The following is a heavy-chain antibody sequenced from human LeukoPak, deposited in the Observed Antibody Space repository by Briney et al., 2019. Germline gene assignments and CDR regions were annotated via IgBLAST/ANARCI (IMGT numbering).Heavy chain of an antibody. D-gene: IGHD3-3*01. CDR3: ARDGVVNFWVRYGTYNYYYHMDV. Sequence: GGSLRLSCAASGFTFSNYWMSWVRQAPGKGLEWVANIKEDGSEKDYVDSVKGRFTISRDNAQSSLYLQMDSLRAEDTAVYYCARDGVVNFWVRYGTYNYYYHMDVWGKGTTVTVSS. V-gene: IGHV3-7*01. J-gene: IGHJ6*04. CDR1: GFTFSNYW. CDR2: IKEDGSEK.